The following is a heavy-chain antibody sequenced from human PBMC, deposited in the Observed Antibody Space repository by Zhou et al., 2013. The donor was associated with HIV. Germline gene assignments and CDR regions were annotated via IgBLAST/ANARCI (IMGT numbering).Heavy chain of an antibody. CDR2: IIPILGIA. V-gene: IGHV1-69*04. Sequence: QVQLVQSGAEVKKPGSSVKVSCKASGGTFSSYAISWVRQAPGQGLEWMGRIIPILGIANYAQKFQGRVTITADKSTSTAYMELSSLRSEDTAVYYCASHITMVQGVIITGAFDIWAKGQWSPSLQ. CDR3: ASHITMVQGVIITGAFDI. CDR1: GGTFSSYA. J-gene: IGHJ3*02. D-gene: IGHD3-10*01.